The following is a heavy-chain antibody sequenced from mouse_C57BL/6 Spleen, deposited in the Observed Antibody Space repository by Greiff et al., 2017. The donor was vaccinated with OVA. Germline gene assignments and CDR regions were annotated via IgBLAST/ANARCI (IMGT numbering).Heavy chain of an antibody. V-gene: IGHV1-59*01. CDR2: IDPSDSYT. D-gene: IGHD2-4*01. J-gene: IGHJ3*01. CDR1: GYTFTSYW. CDR3: AGGDYGLAY. Sequence: QVQLQQPGAELVRPGTSVKLSCKASGYTFTSYWMHWVKQRPGQGLEWIGVIDPSDSYTTYNQKFKGKATLTVDTSSSTAYMQLSSLTSEDSAVYYCAGGDYGLAYWGQGTLVTVSA.